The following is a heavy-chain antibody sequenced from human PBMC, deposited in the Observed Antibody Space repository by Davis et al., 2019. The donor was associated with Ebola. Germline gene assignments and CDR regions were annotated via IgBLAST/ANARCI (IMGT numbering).Heavy chain of an antibody. J-gene: IGHJ6*02. Sequence: PGGSLRLSCAASGFTFSSYWMHWVRQAPGKGLVWVSRISGDGGNTNYADSVQGRFTISRDNAKNTLYLQMNSLRVEDTAVYYCARRYCTSTNCSPGYGMDVWGQGTTVTVSS. V-gene: IGHV3-74*01. D-gene: IGHD2-2*01. CDR1: GFTFSSYW. CDR3: ARRYCTSTNCSPGYGMDV. CDR2: ISGDGGNT.